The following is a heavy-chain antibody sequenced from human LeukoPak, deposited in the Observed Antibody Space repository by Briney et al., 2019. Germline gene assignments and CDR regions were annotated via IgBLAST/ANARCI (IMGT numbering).Heavy chain of an antibody. V-gene: IGHV1-46*01. J-gene: IGHJ4*02. CDR1: GYTFTSHC. D-gene: IGHD6-19*01. CDR3: ARDNIGSSGWTGLGY. CDR2: IHPSDGVT. Sequence: GASVKVSCKASGYTFTSHCIHWVRQAPGRGLEWMGLIHPSDGVTTYAQNFQGRVTVTRDTSTSTVYMELSSLRSEDTAVYYCARDNIGSSGWTGLGYWGQGTLVTVSS.